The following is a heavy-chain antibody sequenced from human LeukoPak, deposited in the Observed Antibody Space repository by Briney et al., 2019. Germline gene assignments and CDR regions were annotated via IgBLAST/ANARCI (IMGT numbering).Heavy chain of an antibody. Sequence: GGSLRLSCTTSGFTFSDYNMKWVRQPPGKGLEWVSSISTNALYIYYSDSVKGRFTISRDNAKNSLYLQMNSLRAEDTAVYFCASLYYYYDSSGYRFFDYWGQGTLVTVSS. CDR1: GFTFSDYN. CDR3: ASLYYYYDSSGYRFFDY. D-gene: IGHD3-22*01. CDR2: ISTNALYI. V-gene: IGHV3-21*01. J-gene: IGHJ4*02.